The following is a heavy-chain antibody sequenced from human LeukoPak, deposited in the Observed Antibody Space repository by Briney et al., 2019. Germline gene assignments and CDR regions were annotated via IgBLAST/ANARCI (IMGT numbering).Heavy chain of an antibody. CDR1: GFTFDDYA. J-gene: IGHJ4*02. V-gene: IGHV3-9*01. D-gene: IGHD2-15*01. Sequence: GGSLRLSCAASGFTFDDYAMHWVRHAPGKGLEWVSGISWNSGSIGYADSVKGRFTISRDNAKNSLYLQMNSLRAEDTALYYCAKGSSGYFDYWGQGTLVTVSS. CDR2: ISWNSGSI. CDR3: AKGSSGYFDY.